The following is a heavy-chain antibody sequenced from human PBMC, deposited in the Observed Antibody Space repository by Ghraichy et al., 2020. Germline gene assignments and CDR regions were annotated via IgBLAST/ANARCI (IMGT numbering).Heavy chain of an antibody. Sequence: GESLNISCAASGFTFSSYWMSWVRQAPGKGLEWVANIKQDGSEKYYVDSVKGRFTISRDNAKNSLYLQMNSLRAEDTAVYYCARTYGEYSYGRGWFDPWGQGTLVTVSS. CDR2: IKQDGSEK. D-gene: IGHD5-18*01. V-gene: IGHV3-7*01. J-gene: IGHJ5*02. CDR1: GFTFSSYW. CDR3: ARTYGEYSYGRGWFDP.